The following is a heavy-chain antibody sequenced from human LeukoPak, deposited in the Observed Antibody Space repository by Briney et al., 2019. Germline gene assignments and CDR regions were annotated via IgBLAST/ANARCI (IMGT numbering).Heavy chain of an antibody. CDR3: SRDGGSGWYFRY. Sequence: GGSLRLSCAASGFIFSSYSMNWVRQAPGKGLEWVSYISTSSTMYYADSAKGRFTISRDNAKKSLYLQMNSLRVDDTAVYYCSRDGGSGWYFRYWGQGTLVTVSS. CDR2: ISTSSTM. CDR1: GFIFSSYS. D-gene: IGHD6-19*01. V-gene: IGHV3-48*04. J-gene: IGHJ4*02.